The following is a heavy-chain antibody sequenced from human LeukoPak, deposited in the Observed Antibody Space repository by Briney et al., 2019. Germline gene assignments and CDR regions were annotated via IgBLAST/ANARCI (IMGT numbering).Heavy chain of an antibody. J-gene: IGHJ6*03. D-gene: IGHD5-18*01. V-gene: IGHV4-4*07. CDR2: IYTSGST. Sequence: PSETLSLTCTASGGSISSYYWSWIRQPAGKGLEWIGRIYTSGSTNYNPSLKSRVTMSVDTSKNQFSLKLSSVTAADTAVYYCAREGYSYGYYYYYMDVWGKGTTVIVSS. CDR3: AREGYSYGYYYYYMDV. CDR1: GGSISSYY.